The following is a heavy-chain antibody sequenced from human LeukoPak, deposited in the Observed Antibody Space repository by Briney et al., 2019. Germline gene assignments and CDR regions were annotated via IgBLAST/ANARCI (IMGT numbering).Heavy chain of an antibody. CDR1: GYSFTSYW. Sequence: PGGSLRLSCKGSGYSFTSYWIGWVRQMPGKGLEWMGIIYPGDSDTRYSPSFQGQVTISADKSISTAYLQWSSLKASDTAMYYCARRLNSEYISSSEYFDYWGQGTLVTVSS. CDR2: IYPGDSDT. D-gene: IGHD2/OR15-2a*01. CDR3: ARRLNSEYISSSEYFDY. V-gene: IGHV5-51*01. J-gene: IGHJ4*02.